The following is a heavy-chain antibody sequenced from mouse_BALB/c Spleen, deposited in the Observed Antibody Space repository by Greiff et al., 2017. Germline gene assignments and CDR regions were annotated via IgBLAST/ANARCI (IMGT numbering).Heavy chain of an antibody. Sequence: EVQLQESGGGLVQPGGSLKLSCAASGFTFSSYTMSWVRQTPEKRLEWVAYISNGGGSTYYPDTVKGRFTISRDNAKNTLYLQMSSLKSEDTAMYYCARLFITTVVATGTMDYWGQGTSVTVSS. CDR1: GFTFSSYT. V-gene: IGHV5-12-2*01. CDR3: ARLFITTVVATGTMDY. J-gene: IGHJ4*01. CDR2: ISNGGGST. D-gene: IGHD1-1*01.